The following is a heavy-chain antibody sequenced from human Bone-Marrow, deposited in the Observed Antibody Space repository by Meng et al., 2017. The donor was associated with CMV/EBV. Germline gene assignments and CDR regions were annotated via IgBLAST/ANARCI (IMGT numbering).Heavy chain of an antibody. V-gene: IGHV4-59*01. CDR3: ARGNFDYNNYHGWFDS. Sequence: GSLRLSCTVSGGSIIGYYWSWVRQSPGKGLEWIAYIYYSGSTNYNPSLKSRVTISVDTSKNQFSLKLSSVTAADTAVYYCARGNFDYNNYHGWFDSWGQGPLVTVSS. J-gene: IGHJ5*01. CDR2: IYYSGST. CDR1: GGSIIGYY. D-gene: IGHD4-11*01.